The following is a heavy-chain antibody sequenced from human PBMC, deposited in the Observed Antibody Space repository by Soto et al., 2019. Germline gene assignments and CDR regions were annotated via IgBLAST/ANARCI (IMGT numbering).Heavy chain of an antibody. D-gene: IGHD6-13*01. CDR3: ARAGGAAAGSLLPTPFDY. CDR2: INPVNGNT. J-gene: IGHJ4*02. CDR1: GYSFTNFA. Sequence: QVQLVQSGAEVKKPGASVKVSCKASGYSFTNFAMHWVRQAPGQRLEWMGWINPVNGNTKFSQKFQGRVTITRDTSASTAYMDLSSLRSEDTAVYFCARAGGAAAGSLLPTPFDYWGQGTLVTVSS. V-gene: IGHV1-3*01.